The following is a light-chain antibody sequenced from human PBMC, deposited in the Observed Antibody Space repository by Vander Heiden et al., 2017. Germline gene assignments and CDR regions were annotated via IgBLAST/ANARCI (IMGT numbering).Light chain of an antibody. CDR3: QVWGVSSDHPVV. Sequence: SYVLTQPPSASVPPGQTARISCRGNNIATRSLHWYRQKPGQAPVVVYDDNDWPSGIPERFSGSKSGNTATLTISRVEAGDEADYYCQVWGVSSDHPVVFGGGTKLTVL. V-gene: IGLV3-21*02. J-gene: IGLJ2*01. CDR1: NIATRS. CDR2: DDN.